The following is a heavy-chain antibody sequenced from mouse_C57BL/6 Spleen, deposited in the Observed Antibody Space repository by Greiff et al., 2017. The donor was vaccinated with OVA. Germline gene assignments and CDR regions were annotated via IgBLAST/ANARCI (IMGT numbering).Heavy chain of an antibody. CDR3: TREGSNYYAMDY. J-gene: IGHJ4*01. D-gene: IGHD2-5*01. CDR1: GFTFSSYA. Sequence: EVMLVESGEGLVKPGGSPKLSCAASGFTFSSYAMSWVRQTPEKRLEWVAYISSGGDYIYYADTVKGRFTISRDNARNTLYLQMSSLKSEDTAMYYCTREGSNYYAMDYWGQGTSVTVSS. V-gene: IGHV5-9-1*02. CDR2: ISSGGDYI.